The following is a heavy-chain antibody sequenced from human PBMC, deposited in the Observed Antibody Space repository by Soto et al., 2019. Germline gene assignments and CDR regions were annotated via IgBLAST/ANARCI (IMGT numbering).Heavy chain of an antibody. CDR2: IYYSGST. CDR1: GGSISSGDYY. J-gene: IGHJ5*02. Sequence: LTCTVSGGSISSGDYYWSWIRQPPGKGLEWIGYIYYSGSTYYNPSLKSRVTISVDTSKNQFSLKLSSVTAADTAVYYCARALGCSGGSCYSVWFDPWGQGTLVTVSS. CDR3: ARALGCSGGSCYSVWFDP. D-gene: IGHD2-15*01. V-gene: IGHV4-30-4*01.